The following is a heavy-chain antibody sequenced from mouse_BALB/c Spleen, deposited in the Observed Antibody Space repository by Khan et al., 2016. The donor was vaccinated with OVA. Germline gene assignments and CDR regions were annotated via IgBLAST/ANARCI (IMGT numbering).Heavy chain of an antibody. CDR1: GYTFTSYV. D-gene: IGHD1-1*01. Sequence: VQLKESGPELVKPGASVKMSCKASGYTFTSYVMHWVKQKPGQGLEWIGYINPYNDGTKYNEKFKGKATLTSDKSSSTAYMELSSLTSEDSAVYYCARRDYYGSSSFAYGGQGTLVTVSA. J-gene: IGHJ3*01. CDR2: INPYNDGT. V-gene: IGHV1S136*01. CDR3: ARRDYYGSSSFAY.